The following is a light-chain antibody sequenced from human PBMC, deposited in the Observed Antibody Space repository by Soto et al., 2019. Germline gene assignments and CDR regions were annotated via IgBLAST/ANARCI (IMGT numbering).Light chain of an antibody. CDR1: SSNIGARYD. CDR3: QAYDNSLSGYV. J-gene: IGLJ1*01. V-gene: IGLV1-40*01. Sequence: QSVLTQPPSVSGAPGQRVTISCTGSSSNIGARYDVHWYQHLPGTAPKLLIYGYNKRPSGIPDRFSGSKSGTSASLAITGLQPEDEADYYCQAYDNSLSGYVFGTGTKLTVL. CDR2: GYN.